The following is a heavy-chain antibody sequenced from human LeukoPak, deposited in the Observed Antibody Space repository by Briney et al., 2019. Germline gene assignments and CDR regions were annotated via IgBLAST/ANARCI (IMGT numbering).Heavy chain of an antibody. V-gene: IGHV1-2*02. D-gene: IGHD3-22*01. CDR2: INPNSGGT. CDR3: ARDTYYYDSSGYYYYYYGMDV. Sequence: ASVKVSCKASGYTFTGYYMHWVRQAPGQGLEWMGWINPNSGGTNYAQKFQGRVTMTRDTSISTAYMELSRLRSDDTAVYYCARDTYYYDSSGYYYYYYGMDVWGQGTTVTVYS. J-gene: IGHJ6*02. CDR1: GYTFTGYY.